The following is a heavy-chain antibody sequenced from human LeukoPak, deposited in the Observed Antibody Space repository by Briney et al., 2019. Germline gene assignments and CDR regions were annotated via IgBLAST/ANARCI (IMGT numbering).Heavy chain of an antibody. CDR3: ARTMTTVIHDAFDI. J-gene: IGHJ3*02. CDR1: GYTFTTYY. Sequence: ASVKVSCKASGYTFTTYYMHWVRQAPGQGLEWMGWINPNSGGTNYAQKFQGRVTMTRDTSISTAYMELSRLRSDDTAVYYCARTMTTVIHDAFDIWGQGTMVTVSS. V-gene: IGHV1-2*02. D-gene: IGHD4-11*01. CDR2: INPNSGGT.